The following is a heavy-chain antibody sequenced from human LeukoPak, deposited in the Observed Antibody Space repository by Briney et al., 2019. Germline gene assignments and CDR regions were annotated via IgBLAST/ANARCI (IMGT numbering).Heavy chain of an antibody. CDR2: IY. CDR3: ARRPYCSGGGCYSAAFDY. CDR1: GYSFTSYW. D-gene: IGHD2-15*01. Sequence: GESLKISCKGSGYSFTSYWIGWVRQMPGKGLEWMGIIYSPSFQGQVTISADKSISTAYLQWSSLKASDTAMYYCARRPYCSGGGCYSAAFDYWGQGTLVTVSS. J-gene: IGHJ4*02. V-gene: IGHV5-51*01.